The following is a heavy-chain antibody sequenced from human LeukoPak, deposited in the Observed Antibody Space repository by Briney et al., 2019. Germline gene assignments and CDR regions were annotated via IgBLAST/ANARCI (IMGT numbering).Heavy chain of an antibody. CDR1: GFTVSTNY. Sequence: GGSLRLSCVASGFTVSTNYMSWVRQAPGKGPEWISIIYRGGDTYYADSAKGRFTISRDNSKNTLYLQMNAVRAEDTAVYYCARDKRYCTSGRCWGVQFGPWGQGALVTVSS. D-gene: IGHD2-8*01. V-gene: IGHV3-66*01. CDR2: IYRGGDT. J-gene: IGHJ5*02. CDR3: ARDKRYCTSGRCWGVQFGP.